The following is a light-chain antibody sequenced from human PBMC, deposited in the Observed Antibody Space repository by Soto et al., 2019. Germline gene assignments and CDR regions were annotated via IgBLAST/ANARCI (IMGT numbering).Light chain of an antibody. Sequence: DVQMTQSPSTLSAFVGDRVTITCRASKSISSWLSWYQQRPGKAPKLLIYKASTLKSGVPSRFSGSGSGTVFTLIISSLQADDFATYYCQQYNTSSWTFGPGTKVEI. J-gene: IGKJ1*01. V-gene: IGKV1-5*03. CDR1: KSISSW. CDR2: KAS. CDR3: QQYNTSSWT.